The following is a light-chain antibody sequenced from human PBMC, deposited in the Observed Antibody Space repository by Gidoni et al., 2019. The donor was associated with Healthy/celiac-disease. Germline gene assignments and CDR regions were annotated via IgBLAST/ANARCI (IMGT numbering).Light chain of an antibody. CDR2: AAS. V-gene: IGKV1-39*01. Sequence: QMTHSPSPLSACVGDRVTIPCRATQTISSYLNWYQQKPGKAPKLLIYAASSLQSGVPSRFSGSGSGTDFTLTISSLEPEDFATYYCQQSYSTPWTFGQGTKVEIK. CDR3: QQSYSTPWT. CDR1: QTISSY. J-gene: IGKJ1*01.